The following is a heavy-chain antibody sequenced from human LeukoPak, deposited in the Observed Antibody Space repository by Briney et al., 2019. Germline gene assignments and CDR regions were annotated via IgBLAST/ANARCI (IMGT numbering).Heavy chain of an antibody. Sequence: GGSLRLSCAASGFTVSSNYMSWVRQAPGRGLEWVSLIYSGGSTYYADSVKGRFTISRDNSKNTLYLQMNSLRAEDTAVYYCAKSMVRGVRGFDYWGQGTLVTVSS. CDR2: IYSGGST. CDR3: AKSMVRGVRGFDY. CDR1: GFTVSSNY. J-gene: IGHJ4*02. V-gene: IGHV3-66*01. D-gene: IGHD3-10*01.